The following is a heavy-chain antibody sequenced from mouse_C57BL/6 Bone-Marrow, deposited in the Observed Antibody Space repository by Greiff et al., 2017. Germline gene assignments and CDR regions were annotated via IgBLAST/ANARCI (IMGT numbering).Heavy chain of an antibody. CDR2: IDPENGDT. CDR1: GFNIKDDY. J-gene: IGHJ2*01. V-gene: IGHV14-4*01. D-gene: IGHD1-2*01. Sequence: VQLKESGAELVRPGASVKLSCTASGFNIKDDYMHWVKQRPEQGLEWIGWIDPENGDTEYASKFQGKATITADTSSNTAYLQLSSLTSEDTAVYSCTTDGYGPYFFDYWGQGTTLPVSS. CDR3: TTDGYGPYFFDY.